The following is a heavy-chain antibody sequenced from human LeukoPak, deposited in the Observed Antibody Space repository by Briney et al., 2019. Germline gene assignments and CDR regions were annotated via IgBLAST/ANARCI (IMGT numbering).Heavy chain of an antibody. CDR1: GFTFSSYA. CDR2: ISYDGSYK. D-gene: IGHD2-21*02. J-gene: IGHJ4*02. Sequence: PGGSLRLSCAASGFTFSSYAMHWVRQAPGKGLEWVAVISYDGSYKYYADSVKGRFTISRDNSKNTLYLQMNSLRAEDTAVYYCARDSGGATIVVVTAIDLWFFDYWGQGTLVTVSS. V-gene: IGHV3-30*04. CDR3: ARDSGGATIVVVTAIDLWFFDY.